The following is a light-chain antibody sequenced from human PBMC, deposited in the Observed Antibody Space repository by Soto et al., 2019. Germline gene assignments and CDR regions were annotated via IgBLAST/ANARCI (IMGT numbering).Light chain of an antibody. CDR3: QQYGGSSRT. J-gene: IGKJ1*01. V-gene: IGKV3-20*01. CDR2: GAS. CDR1: QSIGGNF. Sequence: EIVLTQSPGTLSLSPGEGATLSCRASQSIGGNFLAWYQQRRGQAPRLLIHGASNRATGIPDRFSGSGSGTDFTLTITRLEPEDFAVYYCQQYGGSSRTFGQGTKVEVK.